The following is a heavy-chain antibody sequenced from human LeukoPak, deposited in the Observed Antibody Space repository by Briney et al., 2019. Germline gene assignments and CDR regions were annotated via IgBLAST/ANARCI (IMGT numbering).Heavy chain of an antibody. CDR2: ISWNSGSI. CDR1: GFTFDDYA. Sequence: PGGSLRLSCAASGFTFDDYAMHWVRQAPGKGLEWVSGISWNSGSIGYADSVKGRFTISRDSAKNSLYLQMNSLRAEDMALYYCARAPYDILTGFPLDYWGQGTLVTVSS. J-gene: IGHJ4*02. CDR3: ARAPYDILTGFPLDY. V-gene: IGHV3-9*03. D-gene: IGHD3-9*01.